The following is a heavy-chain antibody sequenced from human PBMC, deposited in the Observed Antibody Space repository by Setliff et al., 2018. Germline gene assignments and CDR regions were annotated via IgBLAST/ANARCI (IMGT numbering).Heavy chain of an antibody. D-gene: IGHD6-6*01. CDR2: INHRGST. CDR3: ARGRNVAARLLDS. V-gene: IGHV4-34*01. CDR1: GGTFSDYY. J-gene: IGHJ4*02. Sequence: PSATLSLTCAAYGGTFSDYYWTWIRQTPGKGLEWVGEINHRGSTNYNPSLKSRVTISVDTSRDQFSLKLISMTAADTAVYYCARGRNVAARLLDSWGQGTLVTVSS.